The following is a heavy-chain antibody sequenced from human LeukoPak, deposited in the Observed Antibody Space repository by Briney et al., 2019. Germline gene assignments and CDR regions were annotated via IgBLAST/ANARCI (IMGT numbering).Heavy chain of an antibody. V-gene: IGHV1-18*01. CDR1: GYTFINYG. Sequence: ASVKASCKASGYTFINYGISWVRQAPGQGLEWMGWISGYNGNTNYAQKLQGRVTMTTDTSRSTAYMELRSLRSDDTAVYYCARVTITMIVVADYRGQGTLVTVSS. D-gene: IGHD3-22*01. J-gene: IGHJ4*02. CDR2: ISGYNGNT. CDR3: ARVTITMIVVADY.